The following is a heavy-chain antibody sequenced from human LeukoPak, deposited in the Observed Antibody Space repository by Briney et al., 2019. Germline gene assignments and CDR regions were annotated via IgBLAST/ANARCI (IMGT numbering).Heavy chain of an antibody. CDR3: ARHVVSLPSAARPLHFDY. V-gene: IGHV4-39*01. J-gene: IGHJ4*02. Sequence: SETLSLTCTVSGGSISSSSYYWGWIRQPPGKRLEWIGSIYYSGSTYYNPSLKSRVTISVDTSKNQFSLKLSSVTAADTAVYYCARHVVSLPSAARPLHFDYWGQGTLVTVSS. CDR1: GGSISSSSYY. CDR2: IYYSGST. D-gene: IGHD2-2*01.